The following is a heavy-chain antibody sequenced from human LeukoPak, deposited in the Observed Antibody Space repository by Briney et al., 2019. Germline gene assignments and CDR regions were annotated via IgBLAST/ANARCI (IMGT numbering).Heavy chain of an antibody. J-gene: IGHJ1*01. D-gene: IGHD3-10*01. CDR3: ARVGRSGTYYNYEYFQH. Sequence: PGGSLRLSCAASGFTVSSNFISGVRQAPGKGLGWVSIIYSGGTPYYADSLKGRFTISRDNSKNTLYLQMNSLRAEDTAVYYCARVGRSGTYYNYEYFQHWGQGYLVTVSS. V-gene: IGHV3-66*01. CDR1: GFTVSSNF. CDR2: IYSGGTP.